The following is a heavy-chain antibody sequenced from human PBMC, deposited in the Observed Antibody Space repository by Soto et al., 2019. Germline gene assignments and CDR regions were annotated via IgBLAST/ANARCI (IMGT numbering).Heavy chain of an antibody. J-gene: IGHJ4*02. Sequence: EVQLLESGGDLVQPGGSLRLSCAASGFTFSGYAMSWVRQAPGKGLEWVSYIGGSGSTTYYADSVKGRFTISRDNSNNTVDLQMNSLRAEDTAVYYCAKDRPSRNSGYDFEAAYWGQGTLVTVSS. D-gene: IGHD5-12*01. CDR2: IGGSGSTT. V-gene: IGHV3-23*01. CDR3: AKDRPSRNSGYDFEAAY. CDR1: GFTFSGYA.